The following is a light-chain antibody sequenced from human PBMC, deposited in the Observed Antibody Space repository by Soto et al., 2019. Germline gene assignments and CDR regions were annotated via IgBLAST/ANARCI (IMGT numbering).Light chain of an antibody. CDR3: QHYTLSSGP. CDR1: QDIVTY. J-gene: IGKJ4*02. CDR2: DAS. Sequence: IHMTQSPSTVSASVGESVTISCRASQDIVTYLAWYQQKPGKAPKLLIFDASTLQSGVSPRFRGSGSGSDFSLTISNLQLDDVGVYFCQHYTLSSGPFGGGTRVET. V-gene: IGKV1-5*01.